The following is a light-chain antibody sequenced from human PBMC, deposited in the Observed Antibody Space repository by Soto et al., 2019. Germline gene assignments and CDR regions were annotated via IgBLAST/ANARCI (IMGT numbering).Light chain of an antibody. CDR1: QSVSSY. CDR3: QQRSNWPPVT. Sequence: ETVLTQSPATLSLSPGERATLSCRASQSVSSYLAWYQQKPGQAPRLLIYDASNRATGIPARFSGSGSGTDFTLTISSLEPEDFALYYCQQRSNWPPVTFGGGTEVEIK. J-gene: IGKJ4*01. V-gene: IGKV3-11*01. CDR2: DAS.